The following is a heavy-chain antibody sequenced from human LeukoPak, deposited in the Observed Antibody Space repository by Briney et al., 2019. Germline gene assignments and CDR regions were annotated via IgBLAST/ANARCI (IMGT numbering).Heavy chain of an antibody. CDR3: AKTHCGGGSCDKFDS. D-gene: IGHD2-21*01. J-gene: IGHJ5*01. CDR1: GASISTYF. CDR2: VYASGTT. V-gene: IGHV4-4*07. Sequence: SETQSLTCTVSGASISTYFWSWIRQPAGKTMEWIGRVYASGTTYYNPSLRSRVTLSIDTSKNQFSLSLNSVTAADTAVYYCAKTHCGGGSCDKFDSWGQGILVTVSS.